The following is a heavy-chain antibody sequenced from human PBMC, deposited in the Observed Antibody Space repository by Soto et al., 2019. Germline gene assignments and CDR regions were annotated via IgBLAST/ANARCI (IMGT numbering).Heavy chain of an antibody. Sequence: QVQMVESGGGVVQPGTSLRLSCVVTGLTFSGYGMHWVRQAPGKGLEWVADITYDGSSTYYADAVKGRFTVSRDNSKNILYLPMTRLRGDDTAMYYCAKDQMGRGWRTLDSWGQGTRVIVSS. J-gene: IGHJ4*02. D-gene: IGHD2-15*01. CDR3: AKDQMGRGWRTLDS. V-gene: IGHV3-30*18. CDR1: GLTFSGYG. CDR2: ITYDGSST.